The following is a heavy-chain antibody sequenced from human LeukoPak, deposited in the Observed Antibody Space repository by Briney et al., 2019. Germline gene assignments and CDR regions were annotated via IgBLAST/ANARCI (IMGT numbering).Heavy chain of an antibody. CDR3: AKERWDDYGDYDKSGVDY. J-gene: IGHJ4*02. V-gene: IGHV3-23*01. D-gene: IGHD4-17*01. CDR2: ISGSGGST. Sequence: PGGSLRLSCAASGFTFSSYSMTRVRQAPGKGLEWVSAISGSGGSTYYADSVKGRFTISRDNSKNTLYLQMNSLRAEDTAVYYCAKERWDDYGDYDKSGVDYWGQGTLATVSS. CDR1: GFTFSSYS.